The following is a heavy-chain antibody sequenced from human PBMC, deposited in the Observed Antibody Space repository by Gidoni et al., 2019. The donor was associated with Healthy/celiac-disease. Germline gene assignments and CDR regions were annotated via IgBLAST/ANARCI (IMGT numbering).Heavy chain of an antibody. V-gene: IGHV1-69*08. D-gene: IGHD3-22*01. Sequence: QVQLVQSGAEVKQPGSSVKVSCKAPGSTFSSYNISWVRQDPGKGIEWMGRIIHILGIATDAQKLQGRVTITADKSTSTVYMELSSLRSEDTAVYYCARDWGLTDSGSQGGIDYWGQGTLVTVSS. CDR2: IIHILGIA. CDR1: GSTFSSYN. J-gene: IGHJ4*02. CDR3: ARDWGLTDSGSQGGIDY.